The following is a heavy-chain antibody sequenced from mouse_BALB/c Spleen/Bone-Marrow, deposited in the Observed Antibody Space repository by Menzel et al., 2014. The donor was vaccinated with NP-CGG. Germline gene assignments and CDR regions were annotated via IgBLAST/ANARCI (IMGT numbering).Heavy chain of an antibody. D-gene: IGHD4-1*02. CDR1: GYTFISYT. Sequence: VKLVESGAELARPGASVKMSCKASGYTFISYTMHWVKQRPGQGLEWIGYITPNSDHTNYNQKFKDRATLTADKSSSTAYMQLSSLTSEDSAIYYCSRSTFAHVMDSWGQGTSVTVSS. V-gene: IGHV1-4*01. J-gene: IGHJ4*01. CDR3: SRSTFAHVMDS. CDR2: ITPNSDHT.